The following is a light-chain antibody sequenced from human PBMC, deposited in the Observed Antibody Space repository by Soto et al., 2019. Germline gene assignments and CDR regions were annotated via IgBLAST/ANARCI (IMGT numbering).Light chain of an antibody. Sequence: EIVLTQSPGTLSLSPGERATLSCRASQSVSSSYLAWYQQKPGQAPRLLIYGASSRATGIPDRFSGSGSGPAFTLTISRLEPEDFAVYYCQQYGSSRTFGHGTKVEIK. CDR3: QQYGSSRT. CDR2: GAS. J-gene: IGKJ1*01. V-gene: IGKV3-20*01. CDR1: QSVSSSY.